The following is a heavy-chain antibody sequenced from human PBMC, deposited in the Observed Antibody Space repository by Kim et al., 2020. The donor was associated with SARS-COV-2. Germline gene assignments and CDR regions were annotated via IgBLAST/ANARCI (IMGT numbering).Heavy chain of an antibody. D-gene: IGHD3-10*01. V-gene: IGHV3-30*02. J-gene: IGHJ6*02. CDR3: AKAYITAPYYYYGMDV. Sequence: SVKGRFTISRDNSKNTLYLQMNSLRAEDTTVYYCAKAYITAPYYYYGMDVWGQGTTVTVSS.